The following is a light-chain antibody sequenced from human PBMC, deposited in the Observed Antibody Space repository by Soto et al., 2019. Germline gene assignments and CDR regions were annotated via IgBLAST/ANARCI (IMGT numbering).Light chain of an antibody. J-gene: IGLJ7*01. V-gene: IGLV2-8*01. CDR1: SSDVGAYHY. CDR3: SSFASSNPCV. Sequence: QSALTQPPSASGSPGQSVTISCTGTSSDVGAYHYVSLYQQHAGKAPKLGVYEVTKRPSGVPDRFSGSKSANTASLTVSGLQAEDEADYYCSSFASSNPCVFGGGTPLTVL. CDR2: EVT.